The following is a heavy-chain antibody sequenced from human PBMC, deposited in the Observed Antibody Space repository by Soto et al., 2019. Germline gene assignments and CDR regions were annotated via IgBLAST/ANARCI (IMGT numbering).Heavy chain of an antibody. CDR2: IYYSGST. J-gene: IGHJ6*03. V-gene: IGHV4-39*01. D-gene: IGHD2-2*01. Sequence: SETLSLTCTVSGGSISSSSYYWGWIRQPPGKGLEWIGSIYYSGSTYYNPSLKSRVTISVDTSKNQFSLKLSSVTAADTAVYYCARQPTSGPAASYYYYYYMDVWGKGTTVTVSS. CDR1: GGSISSSSYY. CDR3: ARQPTSGPAASYYYYYYMDV.